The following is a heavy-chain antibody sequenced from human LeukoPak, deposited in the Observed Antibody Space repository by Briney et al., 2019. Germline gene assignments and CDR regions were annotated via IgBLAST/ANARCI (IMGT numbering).Heavy chain of an antibody. D-gene: IGHD2-2*01. J-gene: IGHJ5*02. CDR2: INAGNGNT. CDR1: GYTFTSYA. CDR3: ARARYCSSTSCHGRWFDP. V-gene: IGHV1-3*01. Sequence: ASVKVSCKASGYTFTSYAMHWVRQAPGQRLEWMGWINAGNGNTKYSQKFQGRVTITRDTSASTAYMELSSLRSEDTAVYYCARARYCSSTSCHGRWFDPWGQGTLVTVSS.